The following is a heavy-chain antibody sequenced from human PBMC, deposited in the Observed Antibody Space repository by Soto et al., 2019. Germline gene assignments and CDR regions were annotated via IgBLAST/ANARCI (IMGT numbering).Heavy chain of an antibody. Sequence: EVQLLESGGGLVQPGGSLRLSCAASGFTFSSYAMSWVRQAPGKGLEWVSVISGSGGSTYYADSVKGRFTFSRDNSKNTLSLQMNSLRAEDTAVYYCAKSPTIRGVSFDYWGQGTLVTVSS. CDR3: AKSPTIRGVSFDY. CDR1: GFTFSSYA. J-gene: IGHJ4*02. V-gene: IGHV3-23*01. D-gene: IGHD3-10*01. CDR2: ISGSGGST.